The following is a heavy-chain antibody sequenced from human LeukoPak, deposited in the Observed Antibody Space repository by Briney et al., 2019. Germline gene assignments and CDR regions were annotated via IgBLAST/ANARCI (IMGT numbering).Heavy chain of an antibody. V-gene: IGHV1-69*05. Sequence: ASVKVSCKASGYTFTSYYMHWVRQAPGQGLEWMGGIIPIFGTANYAQKFQGRVTITTDESTSTAYMELSSLRSEDTAVYYCARGPAGVVVPAALGTFDYWGQGTLVTVSS. CDR1: GYTFTSYY. CDR3: ARGPAGVVVPAALGTFDY. J-gene: IGHJ4*02. D-gene: IGHD2-2*01. CDR2: IIPIFGTA.